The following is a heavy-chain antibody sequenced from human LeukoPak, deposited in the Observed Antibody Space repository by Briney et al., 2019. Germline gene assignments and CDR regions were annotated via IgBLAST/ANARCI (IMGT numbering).Heavy chain of an antibody. CDR1: GGSISSGSYY. D-gene: IGHD2-2*01. CDR2: IYTSGST. CDR3: ARGPSIFDIVVVPAASFDY. V-gene: IGHV4-61*02. J-gene: IGHJ4*02. Sequence: TSETLSLTCTVSGGSISSGSYYWSWIRQPAGKGLEWIGRIYTSGSTNYNPSLKSRVTISVDTSKNQFSLKLSSVTAADTAVYYCARGPSIFDIVVVPAASFDYWGQGTLVTVSS.